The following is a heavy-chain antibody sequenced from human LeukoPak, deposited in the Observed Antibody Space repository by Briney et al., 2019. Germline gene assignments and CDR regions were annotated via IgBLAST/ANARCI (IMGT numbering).Heavy chain of an antibody. V-gene: IGHV3-74*01. CDR3: ARRIGYSSGHSAVYYFDY. CDR2: INSGGDDT. J-gene: IGHJ4*02. D-gene: IGHD6-19*01. Sequence: PGGSLRLSCAASGFTFSTYWMHWVRQAPGKGLVWVSLINSGGDDTRYADSVKGRFTISRDNAKNTLYLQMNSLRAEDTAVYYCARRIGYSSGHSAVYYFDYWGQGTLVTGSS. CDR1: GFTFSTYW.